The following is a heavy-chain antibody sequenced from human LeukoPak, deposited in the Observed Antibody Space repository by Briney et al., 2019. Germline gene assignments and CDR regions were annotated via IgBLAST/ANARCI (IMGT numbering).Heavy chain of an antibody. J-gene: IGHJ4*02. CDR1: GFTFSDHW. D-gene: IGHD2-15*01. CDR2: INEDGSDK. Sequence: GGSLRLSCAASGFTFSDHWMSWVRQAPGKGLEWVANINEDGSDKYYVDSVKGRFSISRDNVKNSLYLQMNSLRAEDTAVYYCARGNVAVSRDYWGQGTLATVSS. V-gene: IGHV3-7*01. CDR3: ARGNVAVSRDY.